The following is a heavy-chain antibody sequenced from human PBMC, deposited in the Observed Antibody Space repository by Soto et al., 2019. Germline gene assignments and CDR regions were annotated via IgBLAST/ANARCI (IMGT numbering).Heavy chain of an antibody. CDR2: TYYSGST. Sequence: PSETLSLTCTVSGGSVSSGSYYWSWIRQPPGKGLEWIGYTYYSGSTNYNPSLKSRVTISVDTSKNQFSLKLSSVTAADTAVYYCAREYYDILTGYYSIDYWGQGTLVTAPQ. CDR1: GGSVSSGSYY. V-gene: IGHV4-61*01. J-gene: IGHJ4*02. D-gene: IGHD3-9*01. CDR3: AREYYDILTGYYSIDY.